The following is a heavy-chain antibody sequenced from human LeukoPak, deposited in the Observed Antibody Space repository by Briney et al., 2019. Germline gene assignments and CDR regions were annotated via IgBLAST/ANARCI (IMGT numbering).Heavy chain of an antibody. J-gene: IGHJ4*02. V-gene: IGHV4-31*03. CDR3: ARAKRDGYNLADY. D-gene: IGHD5-24*01. CDR1: GGSISSGGCY. CDR2: IYYSGST. Sequence: PSETLSLTCTVSGGSISSGGCYWSWIRQHPGKGLEWIGYIYYSGSTYYNPSLKSRVTISVDTSKNQFSLKLTSVTAADTAVYYCARAKRDGYNLADYWGQGTLVIVSS.